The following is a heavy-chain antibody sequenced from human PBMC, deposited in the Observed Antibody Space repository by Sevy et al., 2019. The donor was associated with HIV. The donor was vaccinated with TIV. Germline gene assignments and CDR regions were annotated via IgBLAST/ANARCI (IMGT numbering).Heavy chain of an antibody. D-gene: IGHD2-21*02. CDR3: ARLYRAYCGGDCPPRGGVDY. J-gene: IGHJ4*02. Sequence: GESLKISCKGSGYSFTSYWIGWVRQMPGKGLEWMGIIYPGDSDTRYSPSFQGQVTISADKSISTAYLQWSSLKASDTAMYYCARLYRAYCGGDCPPRGGVDYWGQGTLVTVSS. CDR2: IYPGDSDT. V-gene: IGHV5-51*01. CDR1: GYSFTSYW.